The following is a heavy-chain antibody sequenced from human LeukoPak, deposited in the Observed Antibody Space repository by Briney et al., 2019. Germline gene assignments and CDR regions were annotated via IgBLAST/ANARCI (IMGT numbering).Heavy chain of an antibody. CDR2: ISPSSFSI. J-gene: IGHJ2*01. D-gene: IGHD6-19*01. V-gene: IGHV3-21*01. Sequence: PGGSLRLSCAASGFMFATYTMNWIRQAPGKGLEWVSSISPSSFSIYYADSMKGRFTISRDNAKNSLYLQMNSLRAEDTAIYYCARDSRGSSGWYGYFDLWGRGTLVTVSS. CDR3: ARDSRGSSGWYGYFDL. CDR1: GFMFATYT.